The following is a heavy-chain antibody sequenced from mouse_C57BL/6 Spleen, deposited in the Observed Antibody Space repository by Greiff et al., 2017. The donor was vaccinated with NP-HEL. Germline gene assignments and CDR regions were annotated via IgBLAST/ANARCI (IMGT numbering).Heavy chain of an antibody. Sequence: VQLQQPGAELVRPGSSVKLSCKASGYTFTSYWMDWVKQRPGQGLEWIGNIYPSDSETHYNQKFKDKATLTVDKSSSTAYMQLSSLTSEDSAVYYCARGIYYDYFDYWGQGTTLTVSS. CDR2: IYPSDSET. CDR1: GYTFTSYW. J-gene: IGHJ2*01. CDR3: ARGIYYDYFDY. V-gene: IGHV1-61*01. D-gene: IGHD2-4*01.